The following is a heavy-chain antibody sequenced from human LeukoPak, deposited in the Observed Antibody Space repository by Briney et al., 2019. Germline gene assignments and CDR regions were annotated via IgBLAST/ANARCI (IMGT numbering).Heavy chain of an antibody. V-gene: IGHV4-34*01. D-gene: IGHD6-13*01. CDR3: ARGKGTAAGILRGNPSVPRTPRAATGIYYFDY. Sequence: KSSETLSLTCAVYGGSFSGYYWSWIRQPPGKGLEWIGEINHSGSTNYNPSLKSRVTISVDTSKNQFSLKLSSVTAADTAVYYCARGKGTAAGILRGNPSVPRTPRAATGIYYFDYWGQGTLVTVSS. J-gene: IGHJ4*02. CDR1: GGSFSGYY. CDR2: INHSGST.